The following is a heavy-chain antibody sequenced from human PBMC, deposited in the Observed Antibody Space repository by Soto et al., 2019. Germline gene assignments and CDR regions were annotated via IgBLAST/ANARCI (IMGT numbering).Heavy chain of an antibody. CDR1: GFSFSDYY. Sequence: GGSLRLSCAASGFSFSDYYMSWIRQAPGKGLEWVSYISSSSSYTNYADSVKGRFTISRDNAKNSLYLQMNSLRAEDTAVYYCARDGIAAAGAFDIWXQGTMVTVSS. CDR2: ISSSSSYT. D-gene: IGHD6-13*01. V-gene: IGHV3-11*05. J-gene: IGHJ3*02. CDR3: ARDGIAAAGAFDI.